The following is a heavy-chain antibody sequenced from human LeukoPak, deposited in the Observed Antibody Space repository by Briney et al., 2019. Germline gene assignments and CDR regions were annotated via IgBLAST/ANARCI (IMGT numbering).Heavy chain of an antibody. J-gene: IGHJ5*02. D-gene: IGHD2-2*01. V-gene: IGHV1-2*02. CDR1: GYTFTGYY. Sequence: ASVKVSCKASGYTFTGYYMHWVRQAPGQGLEWMGWINPNSGGTNYAQKFQGRVTMTRDTSISTAYMELSRLRSDDTAVYYCAREPPAIVVVPAARWFDPWGQGTLVTASS. CDR2: INPNSGGT. CDR3: AREPPAIVVVPAARWFDP.